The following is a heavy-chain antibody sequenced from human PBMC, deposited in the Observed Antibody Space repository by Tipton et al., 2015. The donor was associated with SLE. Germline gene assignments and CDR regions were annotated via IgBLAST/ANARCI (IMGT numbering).Heavy chain of an antibody. CDR1: GFTFSIYA. D-gene: IGHD1-7*01. CDR3: ASASWNYGFFDY. V-gene: IGHV3-30*02. J-gene: IGHJ4*02. Sequence: SLRLSCAASGFTFSIYAMHWVRQAPGKGLEWVAFIRSDGSTNYDADSVKGRFTISRDNSKNTVYLHMNSLRADDTAIYYCASASWNYGFFDYWGQGTLVTVSS. CDR2: IRSDGSTN.